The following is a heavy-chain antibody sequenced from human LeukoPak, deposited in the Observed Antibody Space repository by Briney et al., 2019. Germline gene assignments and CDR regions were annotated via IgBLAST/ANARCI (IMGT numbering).Heavy chain of an antibody. D-gene: IGHD2-21*02. CDR2: ISSSSSYI. J-gene: IGHJ4*02. V-gene: IGHV3-21*01. Sequence: GGSLRLSCAASGFTFSSYSMNWVRQAPGKGLEWVSSISSSSSYIYYADSVKGRFTISRDNAKNSLYLQMNSLRAEDTAVYYCARDLDGGGDWGPFDYWGQGTLVAVSS. CDR1: GFTFSSYS. CDR3: ARDLDGGGDWGPFDY.